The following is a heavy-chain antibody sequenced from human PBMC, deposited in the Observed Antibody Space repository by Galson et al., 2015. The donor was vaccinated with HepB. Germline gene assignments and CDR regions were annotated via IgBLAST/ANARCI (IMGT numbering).Heavy chain of an antibody. D-gene: IGHD3-22*01. V-gene: IGHV1-3*01. CDR1: GYTFTSYA. Sequence: SVKVSCKASGYTFTSYAMHWVRQAPGQRLEWMGWINAGNGNTKYSQKFQGRVTITRDTSASTAYMELSSLRSEDTAVYYCARDARITMIVAPGYWGQGTLVTVSS. CDR3: ARDARITMIVAPGY. J-gene: IGHJ4*02. CDR2: INAGNGNT.